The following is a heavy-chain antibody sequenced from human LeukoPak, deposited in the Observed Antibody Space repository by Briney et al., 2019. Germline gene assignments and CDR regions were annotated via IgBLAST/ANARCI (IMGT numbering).Heavy chain of an antibody. CDR2: IYYSGST. J-gene: IGHJ4*02. Sequence: SETLSLTCTVSGGSISSGDYYWSWHRPPPGKGLEWIGYIYYSGSTYYNPSLKSRVTISVDTSKNQFSLKLSSVTAADTAVYYCARVGSLGQLLSFGYWGQGTLATVSS. CDR1: GGSISSGDYY. CDR3: ARVGSLGQLLSFGY. D-gene: IGHD2-2*01. V-gene: IGHV4-30-4*01.